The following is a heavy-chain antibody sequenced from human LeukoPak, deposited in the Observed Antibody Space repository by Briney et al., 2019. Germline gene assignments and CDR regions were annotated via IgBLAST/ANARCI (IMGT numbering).Heavy chain of an antibody. CDR2: IYPGDSDT. J-gene: IGHJ4*02. CDR1: GYSFTSCW. V-gene: IGHV5-51*01. CDR3: ARRSSHGGYYYIDY. Sequence: GESLKISCKGSGYSFTSCWIGWVRQMPGKGLEWMGIIYPGDSDTRYSPSFQGQVTISADRSINTAYLQWSSLKASDTAMYYCARRSSHGGYYYIDYWGQGTLVTVSS. D-gene: IGHD3-10*01.